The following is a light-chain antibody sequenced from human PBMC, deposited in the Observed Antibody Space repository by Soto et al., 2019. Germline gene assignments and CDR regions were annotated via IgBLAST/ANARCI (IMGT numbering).Light chain of an antibody. CDR2: GAS. V-gene: IGKV3-15*01. CDR1: QSVSSN. J-gene: IGKJ1*01. Sequence: DIVMTQSPATLSVSPGERATLSCRASQSVSSNLAWYQQKPGQAPRLLIYGASTRATGIPARFSGSGSGTEFNLTISSLQSEDFAVYYCQQYNNWPTWTFGQGTKV. CDR3: QQYNNWPTWT.